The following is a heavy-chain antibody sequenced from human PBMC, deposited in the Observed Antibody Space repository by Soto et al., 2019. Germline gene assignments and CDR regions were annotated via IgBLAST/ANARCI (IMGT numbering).Heavy chain of an antibody. J-gene: IGHJ4*02. CDR1: GGSISSYY. V-gene: IGHV4-59*08. CDR3: ARHGEMEIFDY. D-gene: IGHD3-3*01. CDR2: IYYSGST. Sequence: XXTLSLPFTVSGGSISSYYWRWIPQPPGKGLEWIGYIYYSGSTNYNPSLKSRVTISVDTSKNQFSLKLSYVTAVDTAVYYCARHGEMEIFDYWGQGTLVTVSS.